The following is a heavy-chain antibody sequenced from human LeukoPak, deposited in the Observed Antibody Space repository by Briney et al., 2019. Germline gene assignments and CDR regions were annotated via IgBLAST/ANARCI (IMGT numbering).Heavy chain of an antibody. V-gene: IGHV3-30*02. CDR2: IRYDGSNK. D-gene: IGHD7-27*01. J-gene: IGHJ2*01. CDR3: AKDRVTGDIRYFDL. Sequence: GGSLRLSCAASGLTFSNYGMHWVRQAPGKGLGWVAFIRYDGSNKYYADSVKGRFTISRDNSKNTLYLQMNSLRPEDTAVYYCAKDRVTGDIRYFDLWGRGTLVTVSS. CDR1: GLTFSNYG.